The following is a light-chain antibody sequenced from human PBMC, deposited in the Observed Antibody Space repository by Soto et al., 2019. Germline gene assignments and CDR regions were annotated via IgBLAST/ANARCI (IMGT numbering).Light chain of an antibody. CDR1: NSNIGNHY. J-gene: IGLJ2*01. V-gene: IGLV1-51*01. Sequence: QSVLTQPPSVSAAPGQKVTISCSGSNSNIGNHYVAWYRQLPGTATKLLIYDNTHRPSGIPDRVSGSKSGTSATLGITGLQTGDEADYYCGTCDSSLSAVVFGGGTKLTVL. CDR3: GTCDSSLSAVV. CDR2: DNT.